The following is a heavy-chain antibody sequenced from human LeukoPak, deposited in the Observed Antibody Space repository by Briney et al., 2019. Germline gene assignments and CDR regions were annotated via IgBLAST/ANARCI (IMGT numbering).Heavy chain of an antibody. V-gene: IGHV4-34*01. CDR3: ARGLGSSTSNQYYFDY. D-gene: IGHD2-2*01. J-gene: IGHJ4*02. Sequence: SETLSLTCTVSGGSISSYYWSWIRQPPGKGLEWIGEINHSGSTNYNPSLKSRVTISVDTSKNQFSLKLSSVTAADTAVYYCARGLGSSTSNQYYFDYWGQGTLVTVSS. CDR2: INHSGST. CDR1: GGSISSYY.